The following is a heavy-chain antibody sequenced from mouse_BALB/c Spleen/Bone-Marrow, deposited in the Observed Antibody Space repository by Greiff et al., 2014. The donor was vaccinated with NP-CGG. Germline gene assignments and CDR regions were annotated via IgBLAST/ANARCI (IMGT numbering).Heavy chain of an antibody. CDR1: GFTFSGFG. CDR3: ARSGITTGSYWYFDI. CDR2: ISRGSSTI. D-gene: IGHD1-1*01. Sequence: DVKLVESGGGLVQPGGSRKLSCAASGFTFSGFGMHWVRQAPEKGLERVAYISRGSSTIYYADTVKGRFTITRDNPKNTLFLQMTSLRSEDTAMYYCARSGITTGSYWYFDIWGAGTTVTVSS. V-gene: IGHV5-17*02. J-gene: IGHJ1*01.